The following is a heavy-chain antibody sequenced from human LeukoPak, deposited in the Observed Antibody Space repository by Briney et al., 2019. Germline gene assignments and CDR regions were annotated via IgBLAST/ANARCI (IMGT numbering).Heavy chain of an antibody. CDR1: GGSFSGYY. Sequence: SETLSLTCAVYGGSFSGYYWSWIRQPPGKGLEWTGEINHSGSTNYNPSLKSRVTISVDTSKNQFSLKLSSVTAADTAVYYCARGGGSVLLWFGELSAWGQGTLVTVSS. D-gene: IGHD3-10*01. V-gene: IGHV4-34*01. CDR3: ARGGGSVLLWFGELSA. CDR2: INHSGST. J-gene: IGHJ5*02.